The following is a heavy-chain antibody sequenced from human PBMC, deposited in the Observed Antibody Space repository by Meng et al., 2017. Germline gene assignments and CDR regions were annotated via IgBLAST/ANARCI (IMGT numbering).Heavy chain of an antibody. Sequence: QQWGAGLLQPSGTPSLPCAVYGGSFSGYYGSWIRQPPGKGLQWMGEINHSGITNYNPSLKSRVTISVDTSKNQFSLKLSSVTAADMAVSYCARGPGRYYYGSGSYHRGFDYWGQGTLVTVSS. J-gene: IGHJ4*02. CDR2: INHSGIT. D-gene: IGHD3-10*01. CDR3: ARGPGRYYYGSGSYHRGFDY. V-gene: IGHV4-34*01. CDR1: GGSFSGYY.